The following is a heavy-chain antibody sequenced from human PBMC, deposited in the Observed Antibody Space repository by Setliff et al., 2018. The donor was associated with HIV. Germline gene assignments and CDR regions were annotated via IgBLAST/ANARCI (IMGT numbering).Heavy chain of an antibody. J-gene: IGHJ6*04. V-gene: IGHV1-8*02. CDR1: GYTFTSYD. D-gene: IGHD3-10*01. CDR2: INPNSGNT. Sequence: GASVKVSCKASGYTFTSYDINWVRQATGQGLEWMGWINPNSGNTGYALKFQARVTMTRDTSISTAYMELSSLTSEDTAVYYCARGKGVGGVVITGGLGVWGKGTTVTVSS. CDR3: ARGKGVGGVVITGGLGV.